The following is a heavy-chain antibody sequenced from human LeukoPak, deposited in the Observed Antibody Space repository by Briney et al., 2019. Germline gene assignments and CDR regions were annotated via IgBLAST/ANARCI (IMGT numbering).Heavy chain of an antibody. CDR2: IIPIFGTA. J-gene: IGHJ3*02. CDR3: ARDLVGANGRNAFDI. CDR1: GGTFSSYA. D-gene: IGHD1-26*01. Sequence: GSSVKVSCKASGGTFSSYAISWVRQAPGQGLEWMGGIIPIFGTANYAQKFQGRVTITADKSTSTAYMELSSLRSEDTAVYYCARDLVGANGRNAFDIWGQGTMVTVSS. V-gene: IGHV1-69*06.